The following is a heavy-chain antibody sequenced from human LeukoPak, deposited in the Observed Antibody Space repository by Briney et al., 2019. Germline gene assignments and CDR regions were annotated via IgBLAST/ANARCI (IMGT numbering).Heavy chain of an antibody. CDR2: INPSSGGT. J-gene: IGHJ4*02. V-gene: IGHV1-2*02. CDR1: GYTFTGYY. D-gene: IGHD3-10*01. CDR3: ARDLSLLWFGELFDY. Sequence: GASVNLSCKASGYTFTGYYMHWVRQAPGQGLEWMGWINPSSGGTNYAQKFQGRVTMTRDTSISTAYMELSRLRSDDTAVYYCARDLSLLWFGELFDYWGQGTLVTVSS.